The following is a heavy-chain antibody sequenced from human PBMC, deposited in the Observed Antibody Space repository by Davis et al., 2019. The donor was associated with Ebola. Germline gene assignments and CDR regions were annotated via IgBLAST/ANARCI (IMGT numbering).Heavy chain of an antibody. CDR2: IDWNSGGI. Sequence: PGGSLRLSCAASGFTFDDYAMHWVRQAPGKGLEWVSGIDWNSGGIGYADSGKGRFTISRDNAKNSLYLQMNSLRAEDTALYYCARDRYYSSSGGMDVWGQGTTVIVSS. V-gene: IGHV3-9*01. CDR3: ARDRYYSSSGGMDV. J-gene: IGHJ6*02. CDR1: GFTFDDYA. D-gene: IGHD6-6*01.